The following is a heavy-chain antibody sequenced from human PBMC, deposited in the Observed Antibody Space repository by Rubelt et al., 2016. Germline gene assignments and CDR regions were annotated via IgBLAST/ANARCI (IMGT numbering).Heavy chain of an antibody. V-gene: IGHV3-23*01. CDR3: AKEGLSSGYYYYFDY. CDR1: GFTFSDSY. Sequence: GGGLVKPGGSLRLSCAASGFTFSDSYMTWIRRAPGKGLEWVSAISGSGGSTYYADSVKGRFTISRDNSKNTLYLQMNSLRAEDTAVYYCAKEGLSSGYYYYFDYWGQGTLVTVSS. J-gene: IGHJ4*02. CDR2: ISGSGGST. D-gene: IGHD3-22*01.